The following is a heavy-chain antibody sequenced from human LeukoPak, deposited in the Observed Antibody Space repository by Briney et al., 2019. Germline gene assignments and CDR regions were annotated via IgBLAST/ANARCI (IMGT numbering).Heavy chain of an antibody. V-gene: IGHV3-7*04. CDR3: ARGSSSWFPDFDY. CDR2: INEDGSKK. CDR1: GFTFSSYW. D-gene: IGHD6-13*01. J-gene: IGHJ4*02. Sequence: GGSLRLSCAASGFTFSSYWMSWVRQAPGKGLEWVANINEDGSKKYYVDSVKGRFTISRDNAKNSLYLQMNSLRAEDTAVYYCARGSSSWFPDFDYWGQGTLVTVSS.